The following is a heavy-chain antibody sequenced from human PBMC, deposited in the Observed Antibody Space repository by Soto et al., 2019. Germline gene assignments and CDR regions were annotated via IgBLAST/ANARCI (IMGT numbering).Heavy chain of an antibody. CDR1: GGSISSYY. Sequence: SETLSLTCTVSGGSISSYYWSWIRQPAGNGLEWIGRIYTSGSTNYNPSLKSRVTMSVDTSKNQFSLKLSSVTAADTAVYYCAREGFTMVRGVMNYYGMDVWGQGTTVTVSS. V-gene: IGHV4-4*07. D-gene: IGHD3-10*01. J-gene: IGHJ6*02. CDR2: IYTSGST. CDR3: AREGFTMVRGVMNYYGMDV.